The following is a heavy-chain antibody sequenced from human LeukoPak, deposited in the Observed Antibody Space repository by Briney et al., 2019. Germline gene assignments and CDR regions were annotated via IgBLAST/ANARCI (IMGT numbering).Heavy chain of an antibody. V-gene: IGHV4-59*08. CDR1: GDSISSDY. D-gene: IGHD4/OR15-4a*01. J-gene: IGHJ6*02. CDR2: IYYSGST. CDR3: ARRSMVRTVGYYYGMDV. Sequence: IPSETLSLTCTVSGDSISSDYWSRIRQPPGKGLEWIGYIYYSGSTSYNPSLKSRATISVDTSKKQFSLKLSSVTAADTAVYYCARRSMVRTVGYYYGMDVWGQGTTVTVSS.